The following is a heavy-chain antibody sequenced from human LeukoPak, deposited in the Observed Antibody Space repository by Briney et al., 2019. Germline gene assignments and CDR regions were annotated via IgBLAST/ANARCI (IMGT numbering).Heavy chain of an antibody. CDR2: VSGSADNT. V-gene: IGHV3-23*01. CDR1: GFAFSSYA. CDR3: ARDLSDNYTIDY. Sequence: PGGSLRLSCAASGFAFSSYAMTWVRQAPGKGLEWVSAVSGSADNTYYADSVKGRFTISRDNSKNTLYLQMNSLRAEDTALYYCARDLSDNYTIDYWGQGTLVTVSS. D-gene: IGHD4-11*01. J-gene: IGHJ4*02.